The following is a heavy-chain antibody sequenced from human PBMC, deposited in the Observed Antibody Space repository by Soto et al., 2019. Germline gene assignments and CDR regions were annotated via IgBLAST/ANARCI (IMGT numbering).Heavy chain of an antibody. J-gene: IGHJ4*02. CDR2: ISSSSSYI. Sequence: GGSLRLSCAASGFTFSSYSMNWVRQAPGKGLEWVSSISSSSSYIYYADSVKGRFTISRDNAKNSLYLQMNSLRAEDTAVYYCARDLQAAPNPPYFDYWGQGTLVTVSS. V-gene: IGHV3-21*01. CDR3: ARDLQAAPNPPYFDY. CDR1: GFTFSSYS. D-gene: IGHD6-13*01.